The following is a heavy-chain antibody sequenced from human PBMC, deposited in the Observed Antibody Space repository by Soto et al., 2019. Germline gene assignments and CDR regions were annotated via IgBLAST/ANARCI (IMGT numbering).Heavy chain of an antibody. D-gene: IGHD2-8*02. CDR2: ISSSSSYI. J-gene: IGHJ4*02. CDR1: GFTFSDYS. Sequence: EVQLVESGGGLVKPGGSLRLSCAASGFTFSDYSMNWVRQAPGKGLEWVSSISSSSSYIYYSDSVKGRFTVSRDNAKNSLSLQMNSLRAEDKAVYYCARDDGAILGLDPFDYWGEGTVVTVSS. CDR3: ARDDGAILGLDPFDY. V-gene: IGHV3-21*01.